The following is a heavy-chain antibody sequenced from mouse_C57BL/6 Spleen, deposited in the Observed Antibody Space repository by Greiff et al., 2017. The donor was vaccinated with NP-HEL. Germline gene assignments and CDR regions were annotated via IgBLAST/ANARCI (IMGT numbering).Heavy chain of an antibody. Sequence: QVQLKQSGAELVRPGASVTLSCKASGYTFTDYEMHWVKQTPVHGLEWIGAIDPETGGTAYNQKFKGKAILTADKSSSTAYMELRSLTSEDSAVYYCTRGYSNWGYFDYWGQGTTLTVSS. J-gene: IGHJ2*01. CDR2: IDPETGGT. CDR3: TRGYSNWGYFDY. CDR1: GYTFTDYE. V-gene: IGHV1-15*01. D-gene: IGHD2-5*01.